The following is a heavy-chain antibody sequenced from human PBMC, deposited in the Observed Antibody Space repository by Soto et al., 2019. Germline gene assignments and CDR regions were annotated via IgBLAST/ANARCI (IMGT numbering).Heavy chain of an antibody. CDR2: IYHTGNT. Sequence: QVRLHASGPGLVKPSETLSLTCTVSTDAFNHYYWCWIRQPPGKGLEWIGSIYHTGNTDYNPSLVCRVSVSVDTAKIQFSLSLSSVTAADTAVFYCARDVGIHDAFDIWGQGTLVTVSS. J-gene: IGHJ3*02. CDR1: TDAFNHYY. V-gene: IGHV4-59*13. CDR3: ARDVGIHDAFDI. D-gene: IGHD5-18*01.